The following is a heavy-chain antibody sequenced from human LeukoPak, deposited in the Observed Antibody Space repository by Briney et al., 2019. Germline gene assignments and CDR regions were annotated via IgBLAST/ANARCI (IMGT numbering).Heavy chain of an antibody. CDR3: ARDLFSVADPRDY. Sequence: PGGSLRLSCAASGFTFSSYAMHRVRQAPGKGLEWVAVISYDGSNKYYADSVKGRFTISRDNSKNTLYLQMNSLRAEDTAVYYCARDLFSVADPRDYWGQGTLVTVSS. V-gene: IGHV3-30-3*01. J-gene: IGHJ4*02. CDR2: ISYDGSNK. D-gene: IGHD6-19*01. CDR1: GFTFSSYA.